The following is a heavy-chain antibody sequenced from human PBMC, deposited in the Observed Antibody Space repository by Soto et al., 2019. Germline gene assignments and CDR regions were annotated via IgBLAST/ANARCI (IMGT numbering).Heavy chain of an antibody. CDR2: ISYDGSNK. Sequence: QVQLVESGGGVVQPGRSLRLSCAASGFTFSSYAMHWVRQAPGKGLEWVAVISYDGSNKYYADSVKGRFTISRDNSKNTLYLQMNSLRAEDMAVYYCARGTLRYFDWLFPTSENYYYGMDVWGQGTTVTVSS. CDR3: ARGTLRYFDWLFPTSENYYYGMDV. V-gene: IGHV3-30-3*01. J-gene: IGHJ6*02. D-gene: IGHD3-9*01. CDR1: GFTFSSYA.